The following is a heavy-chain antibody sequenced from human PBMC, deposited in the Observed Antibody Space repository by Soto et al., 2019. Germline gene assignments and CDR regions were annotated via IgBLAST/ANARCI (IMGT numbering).Heavy chain of an antibody. CDR3: SRHYCSGGSCYYYGMDV. D-gene: IGHD2-15*01. V-gene: IGHV4-39*01. CDR2: IHYSGDA. Sequence: SETLSLTCTVSGGSISSSGHYWGWVRQPPGKGLEWIGTIHYSGDAYYNPSLKSRVSISVDTSKSQFSLKLNFVTAADTALYYCSRHYCSGGSCYYYGMDVWGQGTTVTVSS. CDR1: GGSISSSGHY. J-gene: IGHJ6*02.